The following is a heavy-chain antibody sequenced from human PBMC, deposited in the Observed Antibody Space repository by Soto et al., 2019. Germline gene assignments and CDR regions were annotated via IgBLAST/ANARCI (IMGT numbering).Heavy chain of an antibody. CDR3: ARDLDPYYYDSSGSGIFDY. CDR1: GGTFSSYA. D-gene: IGHD3-22*01. Sequence: SVKVSCKASGGTFSSYAISWVRQAPGQGLEWMGGIIPIFGTANYAQKFQGRVTITADESTSTAYMELSSLRSEDTAVYYCARDLDPYYYDSSGSGIFDYWGRGTLVTVSS. J-gene: IGHJ4*02. V-gene: IGHV1-69*13. CDR2: IIPIFGTA.